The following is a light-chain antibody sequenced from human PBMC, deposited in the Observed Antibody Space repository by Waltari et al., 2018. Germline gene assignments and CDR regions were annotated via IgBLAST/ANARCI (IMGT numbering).Light chain of an antibody. CDR3: TSYTSTNTVI. CDR2: DVT. V-gene: IGLV2-14*03. Sequence: QSALTQPASVSGSPGQSITISCTGPSGDIGGYTYVSWYQQHPSKAPKLMIYDVTRWPSGVSNRFSGSTSGNTASLTISGLQAEDEADYYCTSYTSTNTVIFGGGTKVTV. CDR1: SGDIGGYTY. J-gene: IGLJ2*01.